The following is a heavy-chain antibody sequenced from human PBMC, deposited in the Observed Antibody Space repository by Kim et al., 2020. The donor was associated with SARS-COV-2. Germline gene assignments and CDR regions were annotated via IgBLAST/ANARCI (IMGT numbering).Heavy chain of an antibody. D-gene: IGHD3-16*01. CDR1: GFTFSSYW. Sequence: GGSLRLSCAASGFTFSSYWMSWVRQAPGKGLEWVASIKQDASVISYVDSVRGRFTISRDNAKNSLSLQMDSLRAEDTALYFCARPYRGGSFDILGQGPMV. V-gene: IGHV3-7*01. CDR3: ARPYRGGSFDI. CDR2: IKQDASVI. J-gene: IGHJ3*02.